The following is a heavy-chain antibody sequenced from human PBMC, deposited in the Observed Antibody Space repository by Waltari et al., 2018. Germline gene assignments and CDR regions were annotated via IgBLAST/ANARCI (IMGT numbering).Heavy chain of an antibody. Sequence: QVRLQESGPGPVTPSETLSLTCTVSAASISSSYWSWIRQPPGKGLEWIAYIYFRGSTSYNPSLKSRVAISGDTSKKQFSLRLSSVTAADTAVYYCARGDTSNWFASYFDFWGQGILVSVSS. CDR1: AASISSSY. CDR2: IYFRGST. V-gene: IGHV4-59*01. D-gene: IGHD3-10*01. CDR3: ARGDTSNWFASYFDF. J-gene: IGHJ4*02.